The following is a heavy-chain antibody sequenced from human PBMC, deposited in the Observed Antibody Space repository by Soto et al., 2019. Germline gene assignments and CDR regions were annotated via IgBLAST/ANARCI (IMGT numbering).Heavy chain of an antibody. V-gene: IGHV1-46*01. J-gene: IGHJ6*02. CDR2: INPSGGST. D-gene: IGHD2-2*01. Sequence: ASVKVSCKASGYTFTIYYMHCVRQAPLLGLEWMGIINPSGGSTSYAQKFQGRVTMTRDTSTSTVYMELSSLRSEDTAVYYCARETVVPAAIVYGMDVWGQGTTVTVSS. CDR1: GYTFTIYY. CDR3: ARETVVPAAIVYGMDV.